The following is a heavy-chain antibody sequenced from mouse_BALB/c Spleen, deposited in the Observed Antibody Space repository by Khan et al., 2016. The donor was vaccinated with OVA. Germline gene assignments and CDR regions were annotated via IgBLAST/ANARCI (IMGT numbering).Heavy chain of an antibody. CDR3: AKGVWSYYYAVDY. CDR2: IWGGGTT. D-gene: IGHD2-10*02. J-gene: IGHJ4*01. CDR1: GFSLTDYD. Sequence: HVQLKQSGPGLVAPSQSLSITCSVSGFSLTDYDVSWIRQPPGKGLEWLGVIWGGGTTYYNSVLESRLSISKDNSKSRVFLKMNSLQTDDTAMYYCAKGVWSYYYAVDYWGQGTSVTVSS. V-gene: IGHV2-6-5*01.